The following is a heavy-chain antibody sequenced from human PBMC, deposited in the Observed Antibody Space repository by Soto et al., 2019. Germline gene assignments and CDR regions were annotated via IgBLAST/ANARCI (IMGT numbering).Heavy chain of an antibody. V-gene: IGHV4-59*08. CDR1: GGSISSYY. J-gene: IGHJ2*01. Sequence: SETLSLTCTVSGGSISSYYRSWIRQPPGKGLEWIGYIYYSGSTNYNPSLKSRVTISVDTSKNQFSLKLSSVTAADTAVYYCARFNWYFDLWGRGTLVTVSS. CDR3: ARFNWYFDL. CDR2: IYYSGST.